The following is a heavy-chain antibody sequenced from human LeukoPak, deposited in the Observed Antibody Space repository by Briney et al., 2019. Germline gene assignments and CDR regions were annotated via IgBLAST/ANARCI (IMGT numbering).Heavy chain of an antibody. Sequence: GGSLRLSCAASGFTFSTCAMSWVRQAPGKGLEWVSAISGSAGSTYYADSVKGRFTISRDNSKNTLYLQMNSLRAEDTAVYYCAMGDYVWGSYRPFDYWGQGTLVTVSS. D-gene: IGHD3-16*02. CDR1: GFTFSTCA. J-gene: IGHJ4*02. CDR2: ISGSAGST. CDR3: AMGDYVWGSYRPFDY. V-gene: IGHV3-23*01.